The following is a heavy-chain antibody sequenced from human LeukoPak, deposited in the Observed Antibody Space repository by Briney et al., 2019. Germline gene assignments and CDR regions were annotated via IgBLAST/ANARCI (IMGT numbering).Heavy chain of an antibody. CDR1: GDSISSSNYY. Sequence: SETLSLTCTVSGDSISSSNYYWGWIRQPPGKGLEWLGSIDYTGRTYQNPSLKSRVILSVDTSKNQFSLNLSSVTAADTAVYYCAQKRWDIDYWGQGTLVIVSS. CDR3: AQKRWDIDY. D-gene: IGHD5-24*01. V-gene: IGHV4-39*07. CDR2: IDYTGRT. J-gene: IGHJ4*02.